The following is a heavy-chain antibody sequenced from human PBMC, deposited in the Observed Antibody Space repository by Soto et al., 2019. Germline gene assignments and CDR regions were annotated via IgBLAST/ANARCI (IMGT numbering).Heavy chain of an antibody. J-gene: IGHJ5*02. V-gene: IGHV6-1*01. CDR2: TYYRSKWYN. D-gene: IGHD6-19*01. Sequence: QVQLQQSGPGLVKPSQTLSLTCAISGYSVSSNSAAWNWIRQSPSIGLEWLGRTYYRSKWYNDYAVSVKSRITINPDTSKNQFSLQLNSVTPEDTAVYYCARDLRTGAVADYANWFDPWGQGTLVTVSS. CDR3: ARDLRTGAVADYANWFDP. CDR1: GYSVSSNSAA.